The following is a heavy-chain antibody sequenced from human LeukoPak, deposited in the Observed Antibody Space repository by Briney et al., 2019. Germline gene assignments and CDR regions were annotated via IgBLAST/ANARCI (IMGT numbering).Heavy chain of an antibody. J-gene: IGHJ4*02. CDR1: GGSISNKY. V-gene: IGHV4-59*01. D-gene: IGHD1-26*01. CDR2: IYYSGST. Sequence: SETLSLTCTVSGGSISNKYWSWIRQPPGKGLEWIGYIYYSGSTNYNPSLKSRVTILVDTSKNQFSLKLSSVTAADTAVYFCARGKRYSGSYQDWGQGTLVTVSS. CDR3: ARGKRYSGSYQD.